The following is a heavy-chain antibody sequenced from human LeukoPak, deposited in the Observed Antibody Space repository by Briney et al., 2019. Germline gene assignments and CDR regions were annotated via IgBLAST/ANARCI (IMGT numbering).Heavy chain of an antibody. J-gene: IGHJ4*02. CDR3: ARGGGFGEFMVTAYFDS. Sequence: GESPKVSCKGSGYSFTSYWIGWVRQMPGKGLEWMGIIFPGDSDTRYSPSFQGQITISADKSITTAYLQWGSLQASDTAMYYCARGGGFGEFMVTAYFDSWGQGTLVTVSS. CDR1: GYSFTSYW. V-gene: IGHV5-51*01. D-gene: IGHD3-10*01. CDR2: IFPGDSDT.